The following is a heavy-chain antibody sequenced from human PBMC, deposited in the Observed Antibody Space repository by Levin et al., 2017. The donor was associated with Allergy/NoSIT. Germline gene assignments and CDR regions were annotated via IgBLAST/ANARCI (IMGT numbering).Heavy chain of an antibody. J-gene: IGHJ5*02. CDR2: ISSSSSYI. V-gene: IGHV3-21*01. CDR1: GFTFSSYS. CDR3: ARVYYCSGGSCYVGWFDP. D-gene: IGHD2-15*01. Sequence: GGSLRLSCAASGFTFSSYSMNWVRQAPGKGLEWVSSISSSSSYIYYADSVKGRFTISRDNAKNSLYLQMNSLRAEDTAVYYCARVYYCSGGSCYVGWFDPWGQGTLVTVSS.